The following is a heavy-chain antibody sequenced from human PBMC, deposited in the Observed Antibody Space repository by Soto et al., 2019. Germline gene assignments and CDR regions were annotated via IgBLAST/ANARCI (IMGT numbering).Heavy chain of an antibody. Sequence: EVQLVESGGGLVQPGRSLRLSCATSGFTFDDHAMHWVRQAPGKGLEWVSIITWNSGIIDYADSVKGRFTISRDNTNNSLYLQMDNPVPENTDMYYCAREVSIAAATIDYWGHGTLVTVSA. J-gene: IGHJ4*01. CDR2: ITWNSGII. V-gene: IGHV3-9*01. CDR1: GFTFDDHA. CDR3: AREVSIAAATIDY. D-gene: IGHD1-26*01.